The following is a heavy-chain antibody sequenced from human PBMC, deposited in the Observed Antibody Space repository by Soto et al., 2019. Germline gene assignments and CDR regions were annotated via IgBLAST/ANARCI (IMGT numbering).Heavy chain of an antibody. CDR3: AIDKSRGVTVTPDY. V-gene: IGHV3-23*01. CDR1: GFTFSNYA. J-gene: IGHJ4*02. Sequence: EVQLLESGGGMVQPGGSLRISCAVSGFTFSNYAMSWVRQAPGKGLEWVSSISGAGGITHYAESVRGRFTISRDNSKDTLYLQMNSLSAEDTAVYYCAIDKSRGVTVTPDYWGQGTLVTVSS. CDR2: ISGAGGIT. D-gene: IGHD4-17*01.